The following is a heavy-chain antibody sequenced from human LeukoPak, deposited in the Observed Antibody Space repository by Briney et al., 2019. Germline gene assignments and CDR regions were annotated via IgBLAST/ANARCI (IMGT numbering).Heavy chain of an antibody. CDR1: GFTFSSYG. Sequence: GGSLRLSCVASGFTFSSYGMHWVRQAPGKGLEWVAFIRYDGSNEYVDSVKGRFTISRDNSKNTLYLQMNSLKPEDTAVYYCARDLRYYDSTDEAASYGMDVWGQGTTVTVSS. D-gene: IGHD3-22*01. CDR3: ARDLRYYDSTDEAASYGMDV. V-gene: IGHV3-30*02. J-gene: IGHJ6*02. CDR2: IRYDGSNE.